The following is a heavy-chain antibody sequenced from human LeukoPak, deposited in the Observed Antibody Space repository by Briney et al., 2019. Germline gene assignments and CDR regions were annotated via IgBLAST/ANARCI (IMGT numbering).Heavy chain of an antibody. D-gene: IGHD3-10*01. V-gene: IGHV4-59*12. J-gene: IGHJ4*02. CDR3: ARGLGEMATTRKDFYYFDY. CDR2: IYYSEST. CDR1: GGSISSYY. Sequence: SETLSLACTVSGGSISSYYWSWIRQPPGKGLEWIGYIYYSESTNYNPSLKSRVTISVDTSKNQFSLKLSSVTAADTAVYYCARGLGEMATTRKDFYYFDYWGQGTLVTVSS.